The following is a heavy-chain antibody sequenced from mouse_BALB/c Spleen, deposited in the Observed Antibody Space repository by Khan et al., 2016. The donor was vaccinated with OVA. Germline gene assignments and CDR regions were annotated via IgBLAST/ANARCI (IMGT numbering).Heavy chain of an antibody. Sequence: QIQLVQSGPELKKPGETVKISCKASGYTFTNYGMNWVKQSPGKALKWMGWINTYTGEPTYADDFKGRFAFSLETSASTAYLPISNLKNEDTATYFCARPPYFSYTLDHWGQGTSVTVSS. D-gene: IGHD2-10*01. CDR1: GYTFTNYG. J-gene: IGHJ4*01. CDR3: ARPPYFSYTLDH. V-gene: IGHV9-3-1*01. CDR2: INTYTGEP.